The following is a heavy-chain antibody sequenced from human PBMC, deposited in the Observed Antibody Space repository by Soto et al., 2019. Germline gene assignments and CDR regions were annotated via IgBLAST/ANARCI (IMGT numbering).Heavy chain of an antibody. V-gene: IGHV4-4*02. CDR3: ARDVGYHYDRSKSGQFGF. CDR1: VNSISTTNW. J-gene: IGHJ4*02. D-gene: IGHD3-22*01. CDR2: IYHSGST. Sequence: SETLSLTCVLSVNSISTTNWWSWVRQSPGKGLEWIGEIYHSGSTNYNPSLKSRVTISVDKSKNQFSLKLSSVTAADTAVYYCARDVGYHYDRSKSGQFGFWGQGTLVIVSS.